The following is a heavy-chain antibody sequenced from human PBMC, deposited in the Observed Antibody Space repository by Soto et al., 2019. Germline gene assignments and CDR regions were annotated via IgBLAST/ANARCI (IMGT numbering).Heavy chain of an antibody. CDR1: EGTFNSYA. D-gene: IGHD6-13*01. CDR2: IIPYYNTL. CDR3: ASGASRWYPYFFDS. Sequence: QAQVVQSGAEVRKPGSPVKLSCKASEGTFNSYAIAWVRQAPGQGLEWMGGIIPYYNTLNYAQKFQDRVTITADDSTNTVYMELSSLRSDDTAVHFCASGASRWYPYFFDSWAQGTLVTVSS. V-gene: IGHV1-69*01. J-gene: IGHJ4*02.